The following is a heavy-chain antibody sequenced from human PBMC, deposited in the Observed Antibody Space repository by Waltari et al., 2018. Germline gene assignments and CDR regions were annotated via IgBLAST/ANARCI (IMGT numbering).Heavy chain of an antibody. CDR2: FDPEDGET. Sequence: QVQLVQSGAEVKKPGASVKVSCKVSGYTLTELSMHWVRQAPGKGLEWMGGFDPEDGETIYAQKFQGRVTMTEDTSTDTAYMELSSLRSEDTAVYYCATYGDYVWGSYRSDYYYDMDVCGQGTTVTVSS. D-gene: IGHD3-16*02. V-gene: IGHV1-24*01. J-gene: IGHJ6*02. CDR3: ATYGDYVWGSYRSDYYYDMDV. CDR1: GYTLTELS.